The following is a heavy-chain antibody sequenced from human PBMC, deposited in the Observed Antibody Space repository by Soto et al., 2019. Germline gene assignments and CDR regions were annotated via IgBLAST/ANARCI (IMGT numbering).Heavy chain of an antibody. Sequence: SETLSLTCTVSGGSISSSSYYWGWIRQPPGKGLEWIGSIYYSGSTYYNPSLKSRVTISVDTSKNQFSLKLSSVTAADTAVYYCAGRYCSSTSCYSGKINWFDPWGQGTLVTVSS. D-gene: IGHD2-2*01. V-gene: IGHV4-39*01. CDR3: AGRYCSSTSCYSGKINWFDP. J-gene: IGHJ5*02. CDR1: GGSISSSSYY. CDR2: IYYSGST.